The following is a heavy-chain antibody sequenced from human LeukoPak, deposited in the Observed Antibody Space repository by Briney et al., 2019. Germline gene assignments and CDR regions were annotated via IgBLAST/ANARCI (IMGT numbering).Heavy chain of an antibody. Sequence: GGSLRLSCAASGFTFSSYAMSWVRQAPGKGLEWVSAIGGSGGSTYYADSVKGRFTISRDNSKNTLYLQMNSLRAEDTAVYYCAKNLGNKPYYYYGMDVWGKGTTVTVSS. CDR2: IGGSGGST. D-gene: IGHD1/OR15-1a*01. CDR1: GFTFSSYA. J-gene: IGHJ6*04. CDR3: AKNLGNKPYYYYGMDV. V-gene: IGHV3-23*01.